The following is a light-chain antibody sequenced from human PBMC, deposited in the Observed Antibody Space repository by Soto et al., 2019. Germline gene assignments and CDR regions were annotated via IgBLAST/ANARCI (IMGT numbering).Light chain of an antibody. CDR1: SSDVGGYNY. J-gene: IGLJ2*01. V-gene: IGLV2-8*01. Sequence: QSALTQPPSASGSPGQSVTISCTGTSSDVGGYNYVSWYQQHPGKAPKLMIYEVSKRPSGVPDRFYGSTSGNTASLTVSGLQAEDEADYYCSSYAGTNNLGVFGGGTKLTVL. CDR3: SSYAGTNNLGV. CDR2: EVS.